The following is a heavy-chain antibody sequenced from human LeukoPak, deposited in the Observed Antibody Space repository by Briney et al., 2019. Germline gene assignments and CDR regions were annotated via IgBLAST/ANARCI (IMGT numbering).Heavy chain of an antibody. V-gene: IGHV4-34*01. Sequence: SGTLSLTCAVYGGSFSGFYWSWIRQPPGKGLEWIGEIHNSGSSNYNPSLKSRATISVDTSKNQFSLKLSSVTAADTAVYYCARMREIAATGISGGDYWGQGTLVTVSP. CDR1: GGSFSGFY. D-gene: IGHD6-13*01. CDR2: IHNSGSS. CDR3: ARMREIAATGISGGDY. J-gene: IGHJ4*02.